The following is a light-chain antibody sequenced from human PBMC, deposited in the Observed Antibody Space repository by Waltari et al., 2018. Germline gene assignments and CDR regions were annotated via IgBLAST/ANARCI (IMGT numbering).Light chain of an antibody. J-gene: IGKJ1*01. CDR1: QNISRW. CDR3: QQYNTYSLWA. Sequence: DIQMTQSPSNLSASVGDRVTITFRASQNISRWLAWYQQKPGKAPNLLIYKTSSLQSGVPSRFNGSGSGTEFTLTISSLQPEDFATYYCQQYNTYSLWAFGQGTKVEIK. V-gene: IGKV1-5*03. CDR2: KTS.